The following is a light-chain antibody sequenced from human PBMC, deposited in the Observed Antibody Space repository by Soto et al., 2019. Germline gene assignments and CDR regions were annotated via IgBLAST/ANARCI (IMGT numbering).Light chain of an antibody. V-gene: IGKV1-27*01. Sequence: DIQMTQSPSTLSASVGDRVTITWRASQGINTFLAWYQPKPGKAPKLLIYAASTLQSGVPSRFSGSGSGTDFTLTISRLEPEDFAVYYCQQYGSSPSTFGQGTRLEIK. CDR2: AAS. CDR3: QQYGSSPST. CDR1: QGINTF. J-gene: IGKJ5*01.